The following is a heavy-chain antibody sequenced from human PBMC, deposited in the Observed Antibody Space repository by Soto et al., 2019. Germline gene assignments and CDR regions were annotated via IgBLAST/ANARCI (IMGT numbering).Heavy chain of an antibody. CDR2: ISAYNGNT. CDR3: ARVIDGVAGPYSWFDP. D-gene: IGHD6-19*01. V-gene: IGHV1-18*04. J-gene: IGHJ5*02. CDR1: GYTFTSYG. Sequence: ASVKVSCKASGYTFTSYGISWVRQAPGQGLEWMGWISAYNGNTNYAQKLQGRVTMTTDTSTSTAYMELRSLRSDDTAVYYCARVIDGVAGPYSWFDPWGQGTLVTVSS.